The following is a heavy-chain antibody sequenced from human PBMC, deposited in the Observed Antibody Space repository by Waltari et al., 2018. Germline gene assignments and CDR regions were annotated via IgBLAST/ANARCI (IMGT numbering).Heavy chain of an antibody. D-gene: IGHD2-15*01. V-gene: IGHV3-21*01. CDR2: ISSGSSYI. CDR3: ARSLRDGSSYPDPIVFDF. J-gene: IGHJ4*02. CDR1: GFIFSRYS. Sequence: EMQLLESGGGLVKPGESLRLSCAASGFIFSRYSLYWVRQAPGKGLEWVASISSGSSYIYYADSMRGRFTISRDDANNSVFLQLNGLRVEDTAVYYCARSLRDGSSYPDPIVFDFWGQGNLVTVSS.